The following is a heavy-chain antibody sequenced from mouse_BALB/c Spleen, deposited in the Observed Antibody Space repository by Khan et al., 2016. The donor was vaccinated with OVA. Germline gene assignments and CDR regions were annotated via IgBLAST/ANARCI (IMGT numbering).Heavy chain of an antibody. CDR3: ARTPSFSYALDY. Sequence: QIQLVQSGPELKKPGETVKISCKASGYTFTSYGMNWVKQSPGKALRWMGWINTYTGEPTYTDDFKGRFAFSLETSASTAYLQINNLKNEGTATYFCARTPSFSYALDYWGQGTSVTVSS. CDR2: INTYTGEP. CDR1: GYTFTSYG. V-gene: IGHV9-3-1*01. J-gene: IGHJ4*01.